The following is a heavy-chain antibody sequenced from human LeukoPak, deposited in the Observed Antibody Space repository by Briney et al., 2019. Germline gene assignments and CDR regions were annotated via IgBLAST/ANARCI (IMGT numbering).Heavy chain of an antibody. CDR3: AQQRGYGSGSLDY. CDR1: GFTFSIFW. Sequence: GGSLRLSCAASGFTFSIFWMTWVRQAPGKGLEWVANIKQDGSEKYYVDSVKGRFTISRDNAKNSLYLQMNSLRAEDTAVYYCAQQRGYGSGSLDYWGRGTLVTVSS. J-gene: IGHJ4*02. V-gene: IGHV3-7*01. D-gene: IGHD3-10*01. CDR2: IKQDGSEK.